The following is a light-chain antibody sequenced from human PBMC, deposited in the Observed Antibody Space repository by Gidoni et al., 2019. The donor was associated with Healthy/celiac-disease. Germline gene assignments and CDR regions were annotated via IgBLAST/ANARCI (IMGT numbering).Light chain of an antibody. CDR1: QSISSY. Sequence: ASVGDRVTITCRASQSISSYLNWYQQKPGKAPKLLIYAASSLQSGVPSRFRGSGSGTDFTLTISSLQPEDFATYYCQQSYSTPSITFGQGTRLEIK. V-gene: IGKV1-39*01. J-gene: IGKJ5*01. CDR3: QQSYSTPSIT. CDR2: AAS.